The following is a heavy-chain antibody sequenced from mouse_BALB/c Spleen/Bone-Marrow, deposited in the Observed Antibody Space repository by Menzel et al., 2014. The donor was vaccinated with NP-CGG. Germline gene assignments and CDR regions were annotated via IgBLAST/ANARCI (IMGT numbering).Heavy chain of an antibody. CDR3: ARELGRGFAY. CDR1: GYAFTNYW. J-gene: IGHJ3*01. CDR2: INPGSGGI. Sequence: QVHLQQPGVELVRPGTSVKVPCKASGYAFTNYWIEWVKQRPGQGLEWIGVINPGSGGINYNEKFKGKATLTADKSSNTAYMQLSSLTSDDSAVYFCARELGRGFAYWGQGTLVTVSA. V-gene: IGHV1-54*01. D-gene: IGHD4-1*01.